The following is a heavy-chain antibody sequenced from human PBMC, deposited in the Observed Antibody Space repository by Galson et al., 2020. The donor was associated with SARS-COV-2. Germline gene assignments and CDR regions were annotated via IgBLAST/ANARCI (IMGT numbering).Heavy chain of an antibody. CDR1: GGSISSSSYY. Sequence: SQTLSLTCTVSGGSISSSSYYWGWIRQPPGKGLEWIGSIYYSGSTYYNPSLKSRVTISVDTSKNQFSLKLSSVTAADTAVYYCAREHGAPYYYGSGSFRLKVVDWFDPWGQGTLVTVSS. D-gene: IGHD3-10*01. V-gene: IGHV4-39*07. CDR3: AREHGAPYYYGSGSFRLKVVDWFDP. J-gene: IGHJ5*02. CDR2: IYYSGST.